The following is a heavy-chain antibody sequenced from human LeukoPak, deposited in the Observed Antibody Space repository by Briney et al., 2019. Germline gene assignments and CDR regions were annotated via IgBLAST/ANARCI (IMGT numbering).Heavy chain of an antibody. D-gene: IGHD6-13*01. V-gene: IGHV3-23*01. J-gene: IGHJ4*02. CDR1: GFTLSSYA. CDR2: ISGSGGRT. Sequence: GGSLRLSCAASGFTLSSYAMSWVRQAPGKGLEWVSAISGSGGRTYYADSVKGRFTISRDSSKNTLYLQMNSLRAEDTAVYYCAKAVAAAGKTEFDYWGQGTLVTVSS. CDR3: AKAVAAAGKTEFDY.